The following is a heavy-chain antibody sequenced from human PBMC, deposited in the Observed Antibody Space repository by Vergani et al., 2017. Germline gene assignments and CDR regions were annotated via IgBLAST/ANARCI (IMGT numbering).Heavy chain of an antibody. CDR1: GFTFSTYA. Sequence: QVQLVESGGGVVQPGRSLRLSCTSSGFTFSTYAMHWVRQAPGKGLEWVAVIWYDGSNKYYADSVKGRFTISSDNSKNTLYLQMNSLRAEDTAVYYCARDSRVGATNLDYWGQGTLVTVSS. D-gene: IGHD1-26*01. CDR2: IWYDGSNK. CDR3: ARDSRVGATNLDY. V-gene: IGHV3-33*01. J-gene: IGHJ4*02.